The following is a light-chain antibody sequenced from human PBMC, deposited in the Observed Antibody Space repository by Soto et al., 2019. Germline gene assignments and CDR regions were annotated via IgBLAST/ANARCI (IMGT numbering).Light chain of an antibody. V-gene: IGLV2-14*01. Sequence: QSALTQPASVSGSPGQSIAISCTGTSSDVGAYNYVSWYQQHPGKVPKLVIYDVTNRPSGVSDRFSGSKSGNTASLTISGLQAEDEAYYYCSSYTSNTNPYVFGTGTKLTVL. CDR2: DVT. J-gene: IGLJ1*01. CDR1: SSDVGAYNY. CDR3: SSYTSNTNPYV.